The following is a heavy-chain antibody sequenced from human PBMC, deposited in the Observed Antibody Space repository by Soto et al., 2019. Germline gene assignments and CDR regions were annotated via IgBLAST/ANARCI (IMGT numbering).Heavy chain of an antibody. V-gene: IGHV1-69*06. D-gene: IGHD3-10*01. J-gene: IGHJ4*02. CDR3: ARVRVIRGVIPSHFGL. Sequence: RASVKISCNASGGTFNSYGIIWVRQAPGQGLDWMGVIIPLYGTVNYAQKFQGRVSITADKSTSTAYMDLNSLRSDDTAVYYCARVRVIRGVIPSHFGLWGQGTQVTVSS. CDR1: GGTFNSYG. CDR2: IIPLYGTV.